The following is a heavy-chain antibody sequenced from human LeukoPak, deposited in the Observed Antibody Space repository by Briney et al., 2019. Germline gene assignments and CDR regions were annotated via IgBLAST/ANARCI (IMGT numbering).Heavy chain of an antibody. CDR2: INHGGRT. J-gene: IGHJ6*04. CDR1: GGSLSGYY. CDR3: ARGSVAGPSDV. D-gene: IGHD6-19*01. Sequence: PSETLSLTCAVYGGSLSGYYWSWIRQPPGKGLEWIGEINHGGRTKYNPSLKSRVTISVDTSKNQFYLNLRSVTAADTAVYYCARGSVAGPSDVWGKGTTVTVSS. V-gene: IGHV4-34*01.